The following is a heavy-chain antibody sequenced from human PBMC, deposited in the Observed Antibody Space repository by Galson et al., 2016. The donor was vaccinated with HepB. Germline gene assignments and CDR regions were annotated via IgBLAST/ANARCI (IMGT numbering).Heavy chain of an antibody. CDR2: MNPNNDDT. V-gene: IGHV1-8*01. Sequence: SVKVSCKASGYTFSNYEINWVRQATGQGLEWMGWMNPNNDDTDFAQKFQGRVTLTWSTSISTAYMELSSLRPDDTAVYYCARGRTALYGDYDDNWFDPWGQGTLVTVSS. CDR1: GYTFSNYE. D-gene: IGHD4-17*01. CDR3: ARGRTALYGDYDDNWFDP. J-gene: IGHJ5*02.